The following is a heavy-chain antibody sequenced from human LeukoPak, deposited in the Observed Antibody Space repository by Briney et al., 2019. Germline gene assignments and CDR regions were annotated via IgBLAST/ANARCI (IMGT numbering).Heavy chain of an antibody. CDR2: ISGGGST. V-gene: IGHV3-23*01. CDR3: AKGGKWDVTPFDY. CDR1: GFTFTSYS. D-gene: IGHD1-26*01. Sequence: GGSLRLSCAASGFTFTSYSMNWVRQAPGKGLEWVSTISGGGSTYYADSVKGRFTISRDDSKNTLYLQVNSLRAEDTAVYYCAKGGKWDVTPFDYWGQGTLVTVSS. J-gene: IGHJ4*02.